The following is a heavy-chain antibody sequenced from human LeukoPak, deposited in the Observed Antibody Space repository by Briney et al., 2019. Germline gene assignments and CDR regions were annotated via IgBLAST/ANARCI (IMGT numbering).Heavy chain of an antibody. Sequence: QTGGSLRLSCAASGFTFSSYAMSWVRQASGKGLEWVSAISGSGGSTYYADSVKGRFTISRDNSKNTLYLQMNSLRAEDTAVYYCAKDGPAEADYDFWSGYYTGLGYFDYWGQGTLVTVSS. V-gene: IGHV3-23*01. J-gene: IGHJ4*02. CDR2: ISGSGGST. CDR1: GFTFSSYA. CDR3: AKDGPAEADYDFWSGYYTGLGYFDY. D-gene: IGHD3-3*01.